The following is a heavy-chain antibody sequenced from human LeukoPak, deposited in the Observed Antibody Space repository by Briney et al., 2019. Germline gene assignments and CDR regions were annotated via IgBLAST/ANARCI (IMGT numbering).Heavy chain of an antibody. D-gene: IGHD4-23*01. CDR3: ARPYGGNSFTDY. J-gene: IGHJ4*02. CDR2: IHNSGST. Sequence: SETLSLTCTVSGDSISSHSWSWIRLPPGKGLEWIGYIHNSGSTNYNPSLKSRVTIAVDTSKNQFSLKLTSVTAADTAVYYCARPYGGNSFTDYWGQGTLVTVSS. CDR1: GDSISSHS. V-gene: IGHV4-59*11.